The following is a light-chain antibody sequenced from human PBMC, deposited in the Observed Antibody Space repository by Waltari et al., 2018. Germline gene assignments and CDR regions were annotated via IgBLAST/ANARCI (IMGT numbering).Light chain of an antibody. V-gene: IGLV2-11*01. CDR2: EVS. CDR1: SSDIGYYNA. J-gene: IGLJ2*01. CDR3: SSYAGSNTWV. Sequence: QAAPTQPPSVSGSPGQSVTISCTGTSSDIGYYNAVSWYQQHPGKAPKLMIYEVSKRPSRVSDRFSGSKAGNTAALTISGLQAEDEADYYCSSYAGSNTWVFGGGTRLTVL.